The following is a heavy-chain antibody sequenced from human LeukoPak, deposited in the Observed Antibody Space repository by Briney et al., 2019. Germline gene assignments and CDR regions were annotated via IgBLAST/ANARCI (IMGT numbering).Heavy chain of an antibody. Sequence: GGSLRLSCAVSGFTFSRYGMHWVRQAPGKGLEWVALISYDGSNKYYADSVKGRFTISRDNSKNTLYVQMNSLRAEDTATYYCATYRQVLLPFESWGQGTLVTVSS. J-gene: IGHJ4*02. CDR3: ATYRQVLLPFES. V-gene: IGHV3-30*03. CDR2: ISYDGSNK. CDR1: GFTFSRYG. D-gene: IGHD5-18*01.